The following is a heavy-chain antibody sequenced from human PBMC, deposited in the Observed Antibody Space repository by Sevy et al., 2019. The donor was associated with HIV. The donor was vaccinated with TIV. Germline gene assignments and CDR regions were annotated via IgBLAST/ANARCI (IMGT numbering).Heavy chain of an antibody. Sequence: GGSLRLSCAASGFTSRSFWMHWVRQTPGKGLIWVSHINSDGKIADYADSVKGRFTVSRDSAKNTQHLQMTSLGDEDTALYYCTIGSAGTAQHWGQGILVTVSS. V-gene: IGHV3-74*01. CDR1: GFTSRSFW. CDR3: TIGSAGTAQH. J-gene: IGHJ4*02. D-gene: IGHD6-19*01. CDR2: INSDGKIA.